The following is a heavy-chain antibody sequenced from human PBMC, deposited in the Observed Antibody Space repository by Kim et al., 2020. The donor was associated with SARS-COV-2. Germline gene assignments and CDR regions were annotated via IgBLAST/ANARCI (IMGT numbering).Heavy chain of an antibody. J-gene: IGHJ4*02. CDR3: TREMARYYFDS. D-gene: IGHD2-8*01. CDR2: T. V-gene: IGHV3-74*01. Sequence: TSHADSRKGRFTISRDNAKNTLYLQMNSLRAEDTAVYYCTREMARYYFDSWGQGTLVTVSS.